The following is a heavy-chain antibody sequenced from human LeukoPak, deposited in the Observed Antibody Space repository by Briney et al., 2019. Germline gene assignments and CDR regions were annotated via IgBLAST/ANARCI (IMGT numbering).Heavy chain of an antibody. Sequence: GGSLRLSCAASGFTFSSYAMTWVRQAPGKGLEWVSAISGSGAGTYYADSVKGRFTISRDNAKNSLYLQMNSLRAEDTAVYYCARDRAVTTRYYYYGVDVWGQGITVTVSS. D-gene: IGHD4-11*01. CDR1: GFTFSSYA. V-gene: IGHV3-23*01. CDR3: ARDRAVTTRYYYYGVDV. CDR2: ISGSGAGT. J-gene: IGHJ6*02.